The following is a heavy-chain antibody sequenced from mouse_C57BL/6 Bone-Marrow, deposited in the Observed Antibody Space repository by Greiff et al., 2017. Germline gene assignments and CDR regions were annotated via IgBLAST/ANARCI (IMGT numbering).Heavy chain of an antibody. CDR1: GFTFSSYG. J-gene: IGHJ3*01. Sequence: EVQVVESGGDLVKPGGSLKLSCAASGFTFSSYGMSWVRQTPDKRLEWVATISSGGSYTYYPDSVKGRYTISRDNAKNTLYLQMSSLKSEDTAMYYCARHQSSSGPGFAYWGQGTLVTVSA. CDR3: ARHQSSSGPGFAY. V-gene: IGHV5-6*01. D-gene: IGHD3-2*02. CDR2: ISSGGSYT.